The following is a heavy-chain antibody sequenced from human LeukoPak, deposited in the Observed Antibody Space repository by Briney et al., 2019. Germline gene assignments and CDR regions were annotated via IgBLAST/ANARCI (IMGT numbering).Heavy chain of an antibody. D-gene: IGHD5-18*01. CDR2: ISPYNGNT. CDR3: ARDIGYNYGSYFFDY. J-gene: IGHJ4*02. Sequence: ASVKVSCKASGYTFTSYGISWVRQAPGHGLEWMGWISPYNGNTNYAQNLQGRVTMTTDTSTSTAYMELRSLRSDDTAVYYCARDIGYNYGSYFFDYWGQGTLVTVSS. CDR1: GYTFTSYG. V-gene: IGHV1-18*01.